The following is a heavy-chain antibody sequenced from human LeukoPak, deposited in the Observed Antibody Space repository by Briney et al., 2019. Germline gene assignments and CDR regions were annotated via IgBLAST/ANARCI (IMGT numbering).Heavy chain of an antibody. V-gene: IGHV4-4*07. CDR1: GGSISSYY. J-gene: IGHJ5*02. CDR3: ARDGVSDIVVVPARSWFDP. D-gene: IGHD2-2*01. Sequence: SETLSLTCTVSGGSISSYYWSWIRQPAGKGLEWIGRIYTSGSTNYNPSLKSRVTMSVDTSKNQFSLKLSSVTAADTAVYYCARDGVSDIVVVPARSWFDPWGQGTLVTVSS. CDR2: IYTSGST.